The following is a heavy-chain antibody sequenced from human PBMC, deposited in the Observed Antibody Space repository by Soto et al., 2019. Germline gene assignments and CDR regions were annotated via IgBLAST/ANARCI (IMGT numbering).Heavy chain of an antibody. V-gene: IGHV1-69*13. CDR3: ARDRDSSGWLNFDY. CDR1: GGTFSSYA. J-gene: IGHJ4*02. Sequence: SVQVSCKASGGTFSSYAISWVRQAPGQGLEWMGGIIPIFGTANYAQKFQGRVTITADESTSTAYMELSSLRSEDTAVYYCARDRDSSGWLNFDYWGQGTLVTVSS. CDR2: IIPIFGTA. D-gene: IGHD6-19*01.